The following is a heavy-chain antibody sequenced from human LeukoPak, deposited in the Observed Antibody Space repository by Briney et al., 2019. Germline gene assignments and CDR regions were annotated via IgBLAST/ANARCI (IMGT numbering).Heavy chain of an antibody. D-gene: IGHD6-13*01. CDR2: MNPNSGNT. V-gene: IGHV1-8*01. Sequence: ASVGVSCKASGYTFTTYDINWVRQATGEGLEWMGWMNPNSGNTGYAQKFQGRVTMTSNTSISTAYMELSSLRSEDTAVYYCTRNGQQLRYFQHWGQGTLVTVSS. J-gene: IGHJ1*01. CDR1: GYTFTTYD. CDR3: TRNGQQLRYFQH.